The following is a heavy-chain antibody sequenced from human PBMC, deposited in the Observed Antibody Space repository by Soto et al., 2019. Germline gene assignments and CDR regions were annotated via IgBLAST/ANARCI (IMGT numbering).Heavy chain of an antibody. Sequence: EVQLVESGGTLVQPGGSLRLSCAASGFTFNNYNMNWVHQAPGKGLEWVSYISGSGTTIHDADSVKGRFTISRDNAKSSLYLQMSSLRAEDTAVYYCARGSRYYDFWSGYYTEPGNFDYWGQGTLVTVSS. CDR3: ARGSRYYDFWSGYYTEPGNFDY. CDR2: ISGSGTTI. J-gene: IGHJ4*02. V-gene: IGHV3-48*01. D-gene: IGHD3-3*01. CDR1: GFTFNNYN.